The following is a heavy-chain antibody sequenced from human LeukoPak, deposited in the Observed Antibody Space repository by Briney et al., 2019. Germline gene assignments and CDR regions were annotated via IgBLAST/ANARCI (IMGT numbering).Heavy chain of an antibody. V-gene: IGHV4-59*01. CDR2: ISDIGSI. CDR1: GGSISSYY. CDR3: ARVARGNITIFGVPRFDY. J-gene: IGHJ4*02. D-gene: IGHD3-3*01. Sequence: SETLSLTCTVSGGSISSYYWSWIRQPPGKGLEWIAYISDIGSINYNPSLKSRVTISVDTSKNQFSLKLSSVTAADTAVYYCARVARGNITIFGVPRFDYWGQGTLVTVSS.